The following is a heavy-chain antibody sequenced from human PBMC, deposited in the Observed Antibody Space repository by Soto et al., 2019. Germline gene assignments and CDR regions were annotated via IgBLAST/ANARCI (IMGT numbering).Heavy chain of an antibody. Sequence: PGGSLRLSCAASGFTFSSYWMSWVRQAPGKGLEWVANIKQDGSEKYYVDSVKGRFTISRDNAKNSLYLQMNSLRAEDTAVYYCARVRGSSGYYYGPYYYGMDVWGQGTTVTVSS. J-gene: IGHJ6*02. CDR3: ARVRGSSGYYYGPYYYGMDV. D-gene: IGHD3-22*01. CDR1: GFTFSSYW. CDR2: IKQDGSEK. V-gene: IGHV3-7*01.